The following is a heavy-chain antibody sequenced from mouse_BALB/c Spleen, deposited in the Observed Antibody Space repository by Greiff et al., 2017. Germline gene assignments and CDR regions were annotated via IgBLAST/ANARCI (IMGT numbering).Heavy chain of an antibody. V-gene: IGHV5-6*01. CDR1: GFTFSSYG. J-gene: IGHJ1*01. D-gene: IGHD2-1*01. CDR3: ASGGNYHVLYWYFDV. Sequence: EVQRVESGGDLVKPGGSLKLSCAASGFTFSSYGMSWVRQTPDKRLEWVATISSGGSYTYYPDSVKGRFTISRDNAKNTLYLQMSSLKSEDTAMYYCASGGNYHVLYWYFDVWGAGTTVTVSS. CDR2: ISSGGSYT.